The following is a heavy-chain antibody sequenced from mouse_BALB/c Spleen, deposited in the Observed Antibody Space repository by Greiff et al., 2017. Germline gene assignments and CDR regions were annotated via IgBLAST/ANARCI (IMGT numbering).Heavy chain of an antibody. CDR3: ARRWGNYWYFDV. J-gene: IGHJ1*01. CDR1: GFTFSSYA. Sequence: EVKLVESGGGLVKPGGSLKLSCAASGFTFSSYAMSWVRQTPEKRLEWVASISSGGSTYYPDSVKGRFTISRDNARNILYLQMSSLRSEDTAMYYCARRWGNYWYFDVWGAGTTVTVSS. V-gene: IGHV5-6-5*01. CDR2: ISSGGST. D-gene: IGHD2-1*01.